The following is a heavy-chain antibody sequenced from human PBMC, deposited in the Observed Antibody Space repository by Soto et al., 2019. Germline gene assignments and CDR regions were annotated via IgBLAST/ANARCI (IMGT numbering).Heavy chain of an antibody. D-gene: IGHD2-21*02. CDR1: GGTFSSYT. CDR2: IIPILGIA. Sequence: QVQLVQSGAEVKKPGSSVKVSCKASGGTFSSYTISWVRQAPGQGLEWMGRIIPILGIANYAQKFQGRVTVTADKATSTAYMELSSLRYEDTAGYYCAGGGVVTAMNWCFDLWGRGTLVTVSS. V-gene: IGHV1-69*02. J-gene: IGHJ2*01. CDR3: AGGGVVTAMNWCFDL.